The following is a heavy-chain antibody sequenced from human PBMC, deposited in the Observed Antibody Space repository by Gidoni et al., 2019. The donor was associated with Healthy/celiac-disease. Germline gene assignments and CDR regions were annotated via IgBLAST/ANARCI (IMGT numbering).Heavy chain of an antibody. D-gene: IGHD2-2*02. V-gene: IGHV4-31*03. Sequence: QVQLQESGPGLVKPSQTLSLTCTVSGGSISSGGYYWSWIRQHPGKGLEWIGYIYYSGSTYYNPSLKSRVTISVDTSKNQFSLKLSSVTAADTAVYYCARGLGYCSSTSCYSGGYFQHWGQGTLVTVSS. CDR3: ARGLGYCSSTSCYSGGYFQH. CDR2: IYYSGST. J-gene: IGHJ1*01. CDR1: GGSISSGGYY.